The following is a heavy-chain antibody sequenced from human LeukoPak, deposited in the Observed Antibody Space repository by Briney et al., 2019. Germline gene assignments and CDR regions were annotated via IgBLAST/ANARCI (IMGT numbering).Heavy chain of an antibody. CDR2: IIPILGIA. D-gene: IGHD4-17*01. CDR3: AREGGTTVTPFDY. J-gene: IGHJ4*02. CDR1: GGTFRSYA. V-gene: IGHV1-69*04. Sequence: ASVKVSCKASGGTFRSYAISWVRQAPGQGLEWMGRIIPILGIANYAQKFQGRVTITADKSTSTAYMELSSLRSEDTAVYYCAREGGTTVTPFDYWGQGTLVTVSS.